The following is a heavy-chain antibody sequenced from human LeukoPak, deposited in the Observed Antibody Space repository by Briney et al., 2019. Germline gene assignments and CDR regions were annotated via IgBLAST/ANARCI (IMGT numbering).Heavy chain of an antibody. CDR2: IKQDGKEQ. D-gene: IGHD1-26*01. CDR1: GFTFRNYW. Sequence: PGGSLRLSCAASGFTFRNYWMSWVRQAPGKGLEWVANIKQDGKEQYYEDSVKGRFTISRDNADNSLYPQMNNLRAEDSALYYCVRDDPYVGRLDYWGQGTPVTVSS. CDR3: VRDDPYVGRLDY. V-gene: IGHV3-7*01. J-gene: IGHJ4*02.